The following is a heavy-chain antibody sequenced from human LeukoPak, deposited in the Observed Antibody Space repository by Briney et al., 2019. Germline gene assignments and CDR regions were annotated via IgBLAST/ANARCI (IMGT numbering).Heavy chain of an antibody. CDR2: ISADNGNT. CDR1: GYTFTSYS. Sequence: ASVKVSCKASGYTFTSYSISWVRQARGQGLEWMGWISADNGNTKYAQKLQGRVAVTTDTSTSTAYMELRSLRSDDTAVYYCAREVDCSTTSCYALGYYGMKVWGQGTTVNVSS. J-gene: IGHJ6*02. CDR3: AREVDCSTTSCYALGYYGMKV. D-gene: IGHD2-2*01. V-gene: IGHV1-18*01.